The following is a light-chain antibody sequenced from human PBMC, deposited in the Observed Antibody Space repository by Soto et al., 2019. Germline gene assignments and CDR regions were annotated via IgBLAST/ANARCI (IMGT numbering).Light chain of an antibody. CDR1: QGISSY. Sequence: AIRVTQSPSSFSASTGDRVTITCRASQGISSYLAWYQQKPGKAPKLLIYDASSLESGVPSRFSGSGSGTEFTLTISSLQPDDFATYYCQQYNSYPWTFAQGTKVDI. CDR2: DAS. J-gene: IGKJ1*01. CDR3: QQYNSYPWT. V-gene: IGKV1-8*01.